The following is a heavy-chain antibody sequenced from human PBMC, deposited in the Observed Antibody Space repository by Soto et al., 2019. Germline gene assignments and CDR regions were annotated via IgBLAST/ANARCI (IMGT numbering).Heavy chain of an antibody. V-gene: IGHV3-66*01. D-gene: IGHD6-25*01. CDR3: AGKRSEYSSGIRFFPALYYFDY. J-gene: IGHJ4*02. CDR2: IYSGGST. Sequence: PGGSLRLSCAASGFTFSNAWMNWVRQAPGKGLEWVSVIYSGGSTYYADSVKGRFTISRDNSKNTLYLQMNSLRAEDTAVYYCAGKRSEYSSGIRFFPALYYFDYWGQGTLVTVSS. CDR1: GFTFSNAW.